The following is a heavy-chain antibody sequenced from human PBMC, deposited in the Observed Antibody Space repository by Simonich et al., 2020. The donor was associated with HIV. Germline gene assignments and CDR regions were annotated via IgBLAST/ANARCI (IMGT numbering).Heavy chain of an antibody. D-gene: IGHD7-27*01. J-gene: IGHJ4*02. CDR1: DYTFTTYA. CDR2: IKTYNGNT. Sequence: QVQLVQSGTEVKKPGASVKVSCKASDYTFTTYAITWVRQAPGQGLDWMGRIKTYNGNTHYAQKFQGRVTMTTDTSTSTAYIELRSLRSDDTAVYYCARDGANWGYFDYWGQGTLVTVSS. CDR3: ARDGANWGYFDY. V-gene: IGHV1-18*01.